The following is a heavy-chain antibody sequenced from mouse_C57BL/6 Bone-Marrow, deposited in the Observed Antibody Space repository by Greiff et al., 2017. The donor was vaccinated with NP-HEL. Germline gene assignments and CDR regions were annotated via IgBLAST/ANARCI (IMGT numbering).Heavy chain of an antibody. CDR2: IYPRSGNT. Sequence: VQLQQSGAELARPGASVKLSCKASGYTFTSYGISWVKQRTGQGLEWIGEIYPRSGNTYYNEKLKGKATLTADKSSSTAYMELRSLTSEDSAVYFCASREIYYYGSRYFDVWGTGTTVTVSS. CDR1: GYTFTSYG. CDR3: ASREIYYYGSRYFDV. J-gene: IGHJ1*03. D-gene: IGHD1-1*01. V-gene: IGHV1-81*01.